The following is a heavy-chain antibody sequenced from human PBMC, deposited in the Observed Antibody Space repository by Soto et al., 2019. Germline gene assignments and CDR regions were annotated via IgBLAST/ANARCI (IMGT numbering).Heavy chain of an antibody. V-gene: IGHV1-46*01. CDR1: GYIFTTYH. CDR3: CGSYYDLHAFDI. Sequence: SVKVSCKASGYIFTTYHLHWVRQAPGQGLEWMGIITPRGGSTSYAQKFQGRLSMTRDTSTSTVYLEMSSLASEDTAVYYCCGSYYDLHAFDIWGQGTLVTVSS. CDR2: ITPRGGST. D-gene: IGHD1-26*01. J-gene: IGHJ3*02.